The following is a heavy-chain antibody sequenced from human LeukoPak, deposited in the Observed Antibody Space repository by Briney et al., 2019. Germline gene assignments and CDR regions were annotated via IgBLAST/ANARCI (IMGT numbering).Heavy chain of an antibody. Sequence: ASVKVSCKGSGYNFTVYYMHWVRQAPGQGLEWMGWMDPNSGDTIYAPNFQGGVSMTRDTSITTAYMELSSLTFDDSATYYCATKGGLTPNTLAMWGHGTMVTVSS. D-gene: IGHD2-15*01. J-gene: IGHJ3*01. V-gene: IGHV1-2*02. CDR2: MDPNSGDT. CDR3: ATKGGLTPNTLAM. CDR1: GYNFTVYY.